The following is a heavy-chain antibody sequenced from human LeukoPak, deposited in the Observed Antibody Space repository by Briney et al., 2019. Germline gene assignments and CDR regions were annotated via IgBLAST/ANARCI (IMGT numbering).Heavy chain of an antibody. J-gene: IGHJ5*02. D-gene: IGHD2-2*01. CDR3: ARAPFVLWPPPGDWFDP. CDR2: IIPILGIA. CDR1: GGTFSSYT. Sequence: SVKVSCKASGGTFSSYTISWVRQAPGQGLEWMGRIIPILGIANYAQKFQGRVTITADKSTSTAYMELSSLRSEDTAVYYCARAPFVLWPPPGDWFDPWGQGTLVTVSS. V-gene: IGHV1-69*02.